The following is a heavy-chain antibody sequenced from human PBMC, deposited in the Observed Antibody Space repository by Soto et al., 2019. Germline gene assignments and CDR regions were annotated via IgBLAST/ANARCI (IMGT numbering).Heavy chain of an antibody. CDR2: INAGNGNT. J-gene: IGHJ4*02. D-gene: IGHD6-19*01. Sequence: ASVKVSCKASGYIFTNYLMHWVRQAPGQRLEWMGWINAGNGNTKYSQKFQGRVTMTRDTSASTAYMELSSLRSEDTAVYHCTRGPIVAGTTPFDYWGQGTLVTVSS. CDR3: TRGPIVAGTTPFDY. V-gene: IGHV1-3*01. CDR1: GYIFTNYL.